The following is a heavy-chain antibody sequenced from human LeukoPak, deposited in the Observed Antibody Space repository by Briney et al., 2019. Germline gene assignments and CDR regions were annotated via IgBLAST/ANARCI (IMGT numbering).Heavy chain of an antibody. CDR1: GGTFSSYA. CDR3: ARPERVMVRGPTPPYYYMDV. J-gene: IGHJ6*03. Sequence: GSSVKVSCKASGGTFSSYAISWVRQATGQGLEWMGGSIPIFWTANYAQKFQGRVTITTDESTSTAYMELSSLRSEDTAVYYCARPERVMVRGPTPPYYYMDVWGKGTTVTVSS. D-gene: IGHD3-10*01. V-gene: IGHV1-69*05. CDR2: SIPIFWTA.